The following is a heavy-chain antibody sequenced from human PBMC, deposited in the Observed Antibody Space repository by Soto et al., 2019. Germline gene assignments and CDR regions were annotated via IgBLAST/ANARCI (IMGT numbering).Heavy chain of an antibody. CDR2: INPNSGGT. CDR3: AREGYYSGSGTYSPPRYYGMDA. J-gene: IGHJ6*02. D-gene: IGHD3-10*01. CDR1: GYTFTGYY. V-gene: IGHV1-2*04. Sequence: ASVKVSCKASGYTFTGYYMHWVRQAPGQGLEWMGWINPNSGGTNYAQKFQGWVTMTRDTSISTAYMELSRLRSDDTAVYFCAREGYYSGSGTYSPPRYYGMDAWGQGTTVTVSS.